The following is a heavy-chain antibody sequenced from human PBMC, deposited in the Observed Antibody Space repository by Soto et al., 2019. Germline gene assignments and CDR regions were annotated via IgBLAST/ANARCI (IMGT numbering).Heavy chain of an antibody. CDR2: ISYDGSNK. CDR3: AKDAAAGFFDY. V-gene: IGHV3-30*18. J-gene: IGHJ4*02. CDR1: GFTFSSYG. D-gene: IGHD6-13*01. Sequence: PGGSLRVSCAASGFTFSSYGMHWVRQAPGKGLEWVAVISYDGSNKYYADSVKGRFTISRDNSKNTLYLQMNSLRAEDTAVYHCAKDAAAGFFDYWGQGTLVTVSS.